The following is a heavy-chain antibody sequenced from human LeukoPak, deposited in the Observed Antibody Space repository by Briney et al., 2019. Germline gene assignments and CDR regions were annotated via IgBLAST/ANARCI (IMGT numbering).Heavy chain of an antibody. V-gene: IGHV4-39*07. J-gene: IGHJ4*02. CDR1: GGSISSSSYY. D-gene: IGHD3-9*01. CDR2: IYYSGST. Sequence: SETLSLTCTVSGGSISSSSYYWGWIRQPPGKGLEWIGSIYYSGSTYYNPSLKSRVTISVDTSKNQFSLKLSSVTAADTAVYYCARVLGSALVFDYWGQGTLVTVSS. CDR3: ARVLGSALVFDY.